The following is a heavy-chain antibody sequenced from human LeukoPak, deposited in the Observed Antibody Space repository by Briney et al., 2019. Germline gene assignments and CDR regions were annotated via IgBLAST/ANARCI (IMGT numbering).Heavy chain of an antibody. V-gene: IGHV3-33*01. D-gene: IGHD2-8*01. CDR1: GFTFSSYG. CDR2: IWYDGSNK. Sequence: PGRSLRLSYAASGFTFSSYGMHWVRQAPGKGLEWVAVIWYDGSNKYYADSVKGRFTISRDNSKNTLYLQMNSLRAEDTAVYYCARDPTYCTNGVCYLFDYWGQGTLVTVSS. CDR3: ARDPTYCTNGVCYLFDY. J-gene: IGHJ4*02.